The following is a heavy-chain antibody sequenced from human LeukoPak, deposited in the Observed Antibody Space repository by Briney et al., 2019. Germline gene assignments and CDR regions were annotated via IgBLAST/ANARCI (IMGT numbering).Heavy chain of an antibody. CDR3: ARGFDSKSTYFDY. CDR2: ISYSGST. Sequence: PSETLSLTCTVSGGSINTHYWNWIRQPPGKGLEWIGYISYSGSTNYNPSRKSRVTISVDTSKNQFFLMLSSVTAADTAVYYCARGFDSKSTYFDYWGQGTLVSVSS. CDR1: GGSINTHY. D-gene: IGHD5-12*01. J-gene: IGHJ4*02. V-gene: IGHV4-59*11.